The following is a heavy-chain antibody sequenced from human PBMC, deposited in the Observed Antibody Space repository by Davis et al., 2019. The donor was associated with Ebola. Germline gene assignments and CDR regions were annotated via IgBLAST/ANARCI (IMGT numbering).Heavy chain of an antibody. D-gene: IGHD4-23*01. V-gene: IGHV3-7*01. Sequence: GGSLRLSCAASGFTFRSYWMSCVRQAPGNGLEWVANIKQDGSEKYYVDSVKGRFTISRDKAKNSLYLQMNSLRAEDTTVYYCARGGGVVWGQGTLVTVSS. J-gene: IGHJ4*02. CDR2: IKQDGSEK. CDR3: ARGGGVV. CDR1: GFTFRSYW.